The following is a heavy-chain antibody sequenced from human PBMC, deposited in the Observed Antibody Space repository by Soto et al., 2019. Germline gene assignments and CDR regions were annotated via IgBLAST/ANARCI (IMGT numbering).Heavy chain of an antibody. CDR3: AKRATPVTQEYYFDY. CDR1: GLTFSSYA. Sequence: GGSLRLSCAASGLTFSSYAMSWVRQAPGKGLEWVSAISGSGGSTYYADSVKGRFTISRDNSKNTLYLQMNSLRAEDTAVYYCAKRATPVTQEYYFDYWGPGTLVTVSS. V-gene: IGHV3-23*01. J-gene: IGHJ4*02. D-gene: IGHD4-4*01. CDR2: ISGSGGST.